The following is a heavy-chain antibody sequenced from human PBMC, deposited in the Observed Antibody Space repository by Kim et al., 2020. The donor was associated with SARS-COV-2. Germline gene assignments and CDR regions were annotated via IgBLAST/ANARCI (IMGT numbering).Heavy chain of an antibody. CDR3: ARTGEEYCSSTSCFDP. CDR1: GGSISSSSYY. V-gene: IGHV4-39*01. D-gene: IGHD2-2*01. Sequence: SETLSLTCTVSGGSISSSSYYWGWIRQPPGKGLEWIGSIYYSGSTYYNPSLKSRVTISVDTSKNQFSLKLSSVTAADTAVYYCARTGEEYCSSTSCFDPWGQGTLVTVSS. J-gene: IGHJ5*02. CDR2: IYYSGST.